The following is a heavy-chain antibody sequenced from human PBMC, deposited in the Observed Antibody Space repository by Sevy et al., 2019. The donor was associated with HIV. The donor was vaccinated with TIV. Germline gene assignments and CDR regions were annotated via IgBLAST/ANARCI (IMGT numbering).Heavy chain of an antibody. CDR1: GGSISSGDYY. J-gene: IGHJ6*02. D-gene: IGHD5-18*01. Sequence: SETLSLTCTVSGGSISSGDYYWSWIRQPPGKGLEWIGYIYYSGSTYYNPSLKSRVTISVDTSKNQFSLKLSSVTAADTAVYYCARAGYSYGYGSFGGYYYFYYGMDVWGQGTTVTVSS. CDR3: ARAGYSYGYGSFGGYYYFYYGMDV. CDR2: IYYSGST. V-gene: IGHV4-30-4*01.